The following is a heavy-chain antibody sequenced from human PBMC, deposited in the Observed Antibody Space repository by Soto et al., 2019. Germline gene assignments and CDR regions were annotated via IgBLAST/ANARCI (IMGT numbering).Heavy chain of an antibody. CDR2: ISYDGSDK. CDR3: ATMERLFDY. CDR1: GFTFSDYG. V-gene: IGHV3-30*03. J-gene: IGHJ4*02. D-gene: IGHD3-3*01. Sequence: QLQLVESGGGVVQPGRSLRLSCAASGFTFSDYGMHWVRQAPGTGLEWVAVISYDGSDKYYADSVKGRFTISRDNFQERLYLQMNSLRAEDTAVYYCATMERLFDYWGQGTLVTVSS.